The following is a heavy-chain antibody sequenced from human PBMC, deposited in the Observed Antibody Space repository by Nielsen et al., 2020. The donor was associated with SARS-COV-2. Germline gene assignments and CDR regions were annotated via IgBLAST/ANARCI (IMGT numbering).Heavy chain of an antibody. Sequence: WIRQPPGKGLEWVANIKQDGSEKYYVDSVKGRFTISRDNAKNSLYLQMNSLRAEDTAVYYCARDLVYYYGSGSYPDNWFDPWGQGTLVTVSS. CDR2: IKQDGSEK. V-gene: IGHV3-7*03. CDR3: ARDLVYYYGSGSYPDNWFDP. J-gene: IGHJ5*02. D-gene: IGHD3-10*01.